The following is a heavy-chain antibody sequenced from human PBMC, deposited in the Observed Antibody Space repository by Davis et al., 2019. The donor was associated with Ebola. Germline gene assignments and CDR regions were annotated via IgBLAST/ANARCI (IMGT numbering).Heavy chain of an antibody. CDR3: AKDGGDSGIRFDS. V-gene: IGHV3-7*01. J-gene: IGHJ4*02. D-gene: IGHD3-10*01. CDR1: GFAFTGSW. Sequence: PGGSLRLSCVASGFAFTGSWMGWVRQAPGTGLEWVANINQYGNERYYVDSVKGRFTIFSDSAKNSLFLQMNNLRVEDTAVYYCAKDGGDSGIRFDSWGQGTLVTVSS. CDR2: INQYGNER.